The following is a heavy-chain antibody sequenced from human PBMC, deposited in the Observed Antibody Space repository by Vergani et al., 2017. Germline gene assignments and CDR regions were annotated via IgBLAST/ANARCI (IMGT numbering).Heavy chain of an antibody. CDR1: GGTFSRYA. CDR3: AGQYAYESSGYYYAY. J-gene: IGHJ4*02. CDR2: IIPIFGTA. V-gene: IGHV1-69*13. Sequence: QVQLVQSGAEVKKPGSSVKVSCKASGGTFSRYAISWVRQAPGQGPEWMGGIIPIFGTANYAQKFQGRVTITADESTSTAYMELSSLRSDDTAVYYCAGQYAYESSGYYYAYWGQGTLVTVSS. D-gene: IGHD3-22*01.